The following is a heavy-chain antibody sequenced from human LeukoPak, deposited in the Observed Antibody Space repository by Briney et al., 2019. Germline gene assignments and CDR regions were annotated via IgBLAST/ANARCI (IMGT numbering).Heavy chain of an antibody. J-gene: IGHJ4*02. CDR2: ISGYNGNT. Sequence: GASVKVSCKASGYTFTTYGISWVRQAPGQGLEWMGWISGYNGNTKYTQKFQGRVTMTTDTSTSTAYMELRSLRSDDTAVYYCARVPIFGVVNVWDDYWGQGTLVTVSS. CDR3: ARVPIFGVVNVWDDY. V-gene: IGHV1-18*01. CDR1: GYTFTTYG. D-gene: IGHD3-3*01.